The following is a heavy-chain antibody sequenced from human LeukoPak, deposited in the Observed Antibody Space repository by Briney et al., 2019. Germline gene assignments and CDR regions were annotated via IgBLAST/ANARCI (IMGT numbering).Heavy chain of an antibody. CDR1: GFSFSNAW. Sequence: GGSLRLSCAASGFSFSNAWMTWVRQAPGKGLEWVGRIKRKSDGGTAEYAAPVKGRFTISRDDLRDTLYLQMNSLKTEDTALYYCAKGDYAYNWGQGTLVTVSS. D-gene: IGHD5-12*01. CDR2: IKRKSDGGTA. V-gene: IGHV3-15*01. CDR3: AKGDYAYN. J-gene: IGHJ4*02.